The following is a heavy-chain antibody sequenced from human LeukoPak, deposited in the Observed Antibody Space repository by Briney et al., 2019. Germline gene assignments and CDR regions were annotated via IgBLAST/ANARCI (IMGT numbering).Heavy chain of an antibody. CDR1: GGSISGYY. CDR2: IYYSGST. J-gene: IGHJ6*03. D-gene: IGHD3-3*02. Sequence: SETLSLTCTVSGGSISGYYRSWIRRPPGKELEWIGYIYYSGSTNYNPSLKSRVTISVDTSNNQFSLKLSSVTAADTAVYYCARGARRGIFYMDVWGRGTTVTVSS. CDR3: ARGARRGIFYMDV. V-gene: IGHV4-59*01.